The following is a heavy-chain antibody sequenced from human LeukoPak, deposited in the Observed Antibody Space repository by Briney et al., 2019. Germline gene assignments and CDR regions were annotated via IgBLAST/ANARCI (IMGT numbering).Heavy chain of an antibody. CDR2: IYYSGST. J-gene: IGHJ4*02. Sequence: ASETLSLTCTVSGGSISSSSYYWGWIRQPPGKGLEWIGSIYYSGSTYYNPSLKSRVTISVDTSKNQFSLKLSSVTAADTAVYYCARRSLTMARGSPARFDYWGQGTLGTVSS. CDR3: ARRSLTMARGSPARFDY. V-gene: IGHV4-39*01. CDR1: GGSISSSSYY. D-gene: IGHD3-10*01.